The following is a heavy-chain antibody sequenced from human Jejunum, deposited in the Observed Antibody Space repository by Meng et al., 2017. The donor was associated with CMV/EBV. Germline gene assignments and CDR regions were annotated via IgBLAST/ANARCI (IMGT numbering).Heavy chain of an antibody. D-gene: IGHD2-15*01. CDR1: GASISSGDYF. J-gene: IGHJ5*02. V-gene: IGHV4-30-4*08. Sequence: GQLQEAVPGLVKPSQSLSVTCTVSGASISSGDYFWTWLRQPPGKGLEWIGYIYHGGSTDYNPSLRSRVTISVDTSKNQFSLKLSSVTAADTAVYYCKTYSSGGGLGSWGQGTLVTVSS. CDR3: KTYSSGGGLGS. CDR2: IYHGGST.